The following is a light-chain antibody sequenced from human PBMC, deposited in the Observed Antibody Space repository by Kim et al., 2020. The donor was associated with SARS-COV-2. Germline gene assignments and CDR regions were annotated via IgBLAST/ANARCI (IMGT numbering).Light chain of an antibody. CDR1: QSVLSTSDNKNY. V-gene: IGKV4-1*01. CDR2: WAS. Sequence: DIVMTQSPDSLAVSLGERATINCKSSQSVLSTSDNKNYLAWYQQKPGQAPKLLIYWASTRESGVPDRFGGSGSGTDFTLSISSLQAEDVAVYYYQQSYGAPLTFGGGTKVDIK. J-gene: IGKJ4*01. CDR3: QQSYGAPLT.